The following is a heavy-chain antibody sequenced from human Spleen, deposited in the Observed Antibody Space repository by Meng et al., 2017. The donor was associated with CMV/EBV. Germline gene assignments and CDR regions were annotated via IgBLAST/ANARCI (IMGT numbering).Heavy chain of an antibody. CDR2: ITGGGGTT. Sequence: GESLKISCAASGFTFSDYYMSWIRQAPGKGLEWVSAITGGGGTTYYADSVMGRFIVSRDMSKDTLYLQMHSLRAEDTAIYYCAKAAYSYGYQFDFWGQGTVVTVSS. J-gene: IGHJ4*02. D-gene: IGHD5-18*01. V-gene: IGHV3-23*01. CDR3: AKAAYSYGYQFDF. CDR1: GFTFSDYY.